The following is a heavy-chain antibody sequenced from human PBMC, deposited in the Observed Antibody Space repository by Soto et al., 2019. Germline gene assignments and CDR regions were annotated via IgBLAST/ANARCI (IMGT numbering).Heavy chain of an antibody. D-gene: IGHD3-10*01. J-gene: IGHJ4*02. CDR2: IYYSGST. V-gene: IGHV4-39*07. CDR1: GGSISSSSYY. CDR3: ARDSGVLWFGELYYFDY. Sequence: SETLSLTCTVSGGSISSSSYYWGWIRQPPGKGLEWIGSIYYSGSTYYNPSLKSRVTISVDTSKNQFSLKLSSVTAADTAVYYCARDSGVLWFGELYYFDYWGQGTLVTVSS.